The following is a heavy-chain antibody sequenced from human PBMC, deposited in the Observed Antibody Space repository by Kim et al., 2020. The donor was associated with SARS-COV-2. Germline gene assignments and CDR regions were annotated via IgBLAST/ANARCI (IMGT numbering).Heavy chain of an antibody. D-gene: IGHD3-22*01. Sequence: GESLKISCKGSGYSFTSYWISWVRQMPGKGLEWMGRIDPSDSYTNYSPSFQGHVTISADKSISTAYLQWSSLKASDTAMYYCARYYLHYYDSSGYYGPLSYWGQGTLVTVSS. CDR3: ARYYLHYYDSSGYYGPLSY. CDR1: GYSFTSYW. J-gene: IGHJ4*02. CDR2: IDPSDSYT. V-gene: IGHV5-10-1*01.